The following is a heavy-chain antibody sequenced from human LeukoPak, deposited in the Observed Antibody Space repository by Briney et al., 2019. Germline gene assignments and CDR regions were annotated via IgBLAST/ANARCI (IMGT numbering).Heavy chain of an antibody. V-gene: IGHV3-23*01. D-gene: IGHD3-3*01. CDR2: ISGSGGST. CDR3: AKTENYDFWTFNWFDP. CDR1: GFTFSSYA. Sequence: PGGSLILSCAASGFTFSSYAMSWVRQAPGKGLEWVSAISGSGGSTYYADSVKGRFTISRDNSKNTLYLQMNSLRAEDTAVYYCAKTENYDFWTFNWFDPWGQGTLVTVSS. J-gene: IGHJ5*02.